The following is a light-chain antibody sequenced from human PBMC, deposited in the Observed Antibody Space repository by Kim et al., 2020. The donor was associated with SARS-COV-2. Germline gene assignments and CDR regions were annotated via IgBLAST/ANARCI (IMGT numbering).Light chain of an antibody. J-gene: IGLJ3*02. CDR3: QTWGTGIWV. Sequence: ASVKLTCNLSSGNSSDAIAWHQQQPEKGPRYLMKLNSDGSHSKGDGIPDRFSGSSSGAERYLTISSLQSEDEADYYCQTWGTGIWVFGGGTQLTVL. V-gene: IGLV4-69*01. CDR2: LNSDGSH. CDR1: SGNSSDA.